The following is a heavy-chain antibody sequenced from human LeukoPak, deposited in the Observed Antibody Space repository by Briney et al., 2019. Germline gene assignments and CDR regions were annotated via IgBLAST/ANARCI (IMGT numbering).Heavy chain of an antibody. V-gene: IGHV4-39*01. J-gene: IGHJ4*02. CDR1: GGSISSGSYY. CDR3: ARQLDY. Sequence: SETLSLTCTVSGGSISSGSYYWGWIRQPPGKGLEWIGSIYYSGSTYYYPSLKSRVTISVDTSKNQFSLKLSSVTAADTAVYYCARQLDYWGQGTLVTVSS. CDR2: IYYSGST.